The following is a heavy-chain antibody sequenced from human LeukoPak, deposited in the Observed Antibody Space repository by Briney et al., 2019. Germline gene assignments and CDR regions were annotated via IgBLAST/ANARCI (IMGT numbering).Heavy chain of an antibody. D-gene: IGHD6-19*01. J-gene: IGHJ2*01. V-gene: IGHV1-18*01. CDR1: GYTFTNHG. CDR2: ISGYNGDT. CDR3: ARDPSNTSGRFWYLDV. Sequence: ASVKVSCKASGYTFTNHGITWVRQAPGQGLEWMGWISGYNGDTKYAQKFQGRVTMTTETSTSTAYMELWSLRSDDTAVYYCARDPSNTSGRFWYLDVWGRGTLVTVSA.